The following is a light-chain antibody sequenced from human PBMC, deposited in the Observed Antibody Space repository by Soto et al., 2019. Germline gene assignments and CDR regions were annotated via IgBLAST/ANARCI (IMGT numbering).Light chain of an antibody. CDR1: ESINTW. J-gene: IGKJ1*01. CDR2: KAS. V-gene: IGKV1-5*03. Sequence: DIQMTQSPSTLSASVGDRVTITCRASESINTWLAWYQQKPGKAPKLLIYKASILESGVPSRFSGSGSGTEFALTISCLQPYCLATYYCHQYKSYSTFGQGTKVEIK. CDR3: HQYKSYST.